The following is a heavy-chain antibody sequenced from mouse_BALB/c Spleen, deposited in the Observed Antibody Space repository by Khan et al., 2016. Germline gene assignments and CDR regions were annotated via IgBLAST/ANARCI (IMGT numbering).Heavy chain of an antibody. CDR1: GYSITSDYA. CDR3: ARGLGRAY. CDR2: ISYSGST. Sequence: EVQLQESGPGLVKPSQSLSLTCTVTGYSITSDYAWNWIRQFPGNKLEWMGSISYSGSTSYNPSLTRRISITRDTSKTQFFLQLNSVTTEDTATYYCARGLGRAYWGQVTLVTVSA. D-gene: IGHD4-1*01. J-gene: IGHJ3*01. V-gene: IGHV3-2*02.